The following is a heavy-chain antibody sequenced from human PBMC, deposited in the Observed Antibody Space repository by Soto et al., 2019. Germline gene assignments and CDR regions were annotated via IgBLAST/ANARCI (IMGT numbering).Heavy chain of an antibody. D-gene: IGHD6-6*01. CDR2: ISGSGGST. Sequence: GGSLRLSCAASGFTFSSYAMSWVRQAPGKGLEWVSAISGSGGSTYYADSVKGRFTISRDNSKNTLYLQMNSLRAEDTAVYYCARSGLVRSIYYYYYMDVWGKGTTVTVSS. CDR3: ARSGLVRSIYYYYYMDV. J-gene: IGHJ6*03. V-gene: IGHV3-23*01. CDR1: GFTFSSYA.